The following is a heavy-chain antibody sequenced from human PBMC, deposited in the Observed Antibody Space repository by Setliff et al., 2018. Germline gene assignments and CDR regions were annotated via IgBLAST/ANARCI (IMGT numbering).Heavy chain of an antibody. CDR3: AREGVDTRSSTDYRYYMDV. V-gene: IGHV1-69*05. Sequence: SVKVSCKASGGTFRSYGISWVRQAPGQGLEWMGGTIPSFGSTNYAQKFQDRVTIITDESTSTAYMELSSLRTEDTAVYYCAREGVDTRSSTDYRYYMDVWCKGTTVTVSS. CDR2: TIPSFGST. D-gene: IGHD5-18*01. CDR1: GGTFRSYG. J-gene: IGHJ6*03.